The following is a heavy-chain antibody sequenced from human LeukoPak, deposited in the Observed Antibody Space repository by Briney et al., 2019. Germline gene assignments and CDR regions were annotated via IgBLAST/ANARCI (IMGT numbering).Heavy chain of an antibody. CDR3: ARDRQIAY. CDR2: IKQNGSEK. Sequence: PGGSLRLSCAASGFTFRNYWMTWVRQAPGKGLEWVANIKQNGSEKHYVDSVKGRFSISRDNAKNSVYLQMNSLRADDTAVYYCARDRQIAYWGQGTLVTVSS. J-gene: IGHJ4*02. V-gene: IGHV3-7*01. CDR1: GFTFRNYW.